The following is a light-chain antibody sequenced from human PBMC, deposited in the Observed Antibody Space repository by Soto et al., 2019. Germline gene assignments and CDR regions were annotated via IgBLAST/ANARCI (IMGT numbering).Light chain of an antibody. CDR1: SSDVGTYDY. V-gene: IGLV2-14*03. CDR3: SSYSNSTTPVV. CDR2: DVS. Sequence: QSALTQSASVSGSPGQSITISCTGTSSDVGTYDYVSWYQHHPGKAPKLMIYDVSNRPSGVSSRFSGSKSGNTASLTISGLQAEDEADYYCSSYSNSTTPVVFGGGTQLTVL. J-gene: IGLJ2*01.